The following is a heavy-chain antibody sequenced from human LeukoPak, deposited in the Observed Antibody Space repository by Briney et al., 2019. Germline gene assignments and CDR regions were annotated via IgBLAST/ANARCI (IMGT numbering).Heavy chain of an antibody. V-gene: IGHV4-4*07. CDR3: ARESLVASNYYMYV. D-gene: IGHD3-9*01. CDR1: GGSISGYY. CDR2: IYSSGSI. J-gene: IGHJ6*03. Sequence: PSETLSLTRSVSGGSISGYYWSWIRQPAGKGLEWIGRIYSSGSINYNPSLKSRVTMSVDTSKNQLSLKLSSVTAADTAVYYCARESLVASNYYMYVWGRGATVIVSS.